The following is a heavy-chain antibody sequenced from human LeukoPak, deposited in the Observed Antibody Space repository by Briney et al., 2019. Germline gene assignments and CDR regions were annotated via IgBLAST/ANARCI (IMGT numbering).Heavy chain of an antibody. V-gene: IGHV3-66*01. D-gene: IGHD1-1*01. CDR2: IYGGVNT. Sequence: GGSLRLSCAASGFTVSSNYMSWVRQAPGKGPEWVSVIYGGVNTVYADSVQGRFTISRDNSKNTLYLQMSSLRAEDTAVYYCAKSPKTGFLFDYWGKGTLVTVSS. CDR3: AKSPKTGFLFDY. CDR1: GFTVSSNY. J-gene: IGHJ4*02.